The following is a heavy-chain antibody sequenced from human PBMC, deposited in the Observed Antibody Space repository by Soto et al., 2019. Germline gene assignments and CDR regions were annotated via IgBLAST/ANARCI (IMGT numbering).Heavy chain of an antibody. J-gene: IGHJ6*02. D-gene: IGHD6-13*01. Sequence: ASVKVSCKVSGYTLTELSMHWVRQAPGKGLEWMGGFDPEDGETIYAQKFQGRVTMTEDTSTDTAYMELRSLRSEDTAVYYCATSSRALAAAGMEYPYYYYGMDVWGQGTTVTVSS. V-gene: IGHV1-24*01. CDR3: ATSSRALAAAGMEYPYYYYGMDV. CDR1: GYTLTELS. CDR2: FDPEDGET.